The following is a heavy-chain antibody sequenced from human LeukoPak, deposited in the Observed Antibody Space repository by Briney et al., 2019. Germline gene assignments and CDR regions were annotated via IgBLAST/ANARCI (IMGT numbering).Heavy chain of an antibody. J-gene: IGHJ4*02. CDR2: ISSSSSYI. Sequence: GGSLRLSCAVSGFTFSGYDMNWVRQALGKGLEWVSSISSSSSYIFYADSVKGRFTISRDNAKNSLFLQMNSLRAEDTAMYYCASYFSGSYSFDFWGQGTLVTVSS. CDR3: ASYFSGSYSFDF. V-gene: IGHV3-21*01. CDR1: GFTFSGYD. D-gene: IGHD1-26*01.